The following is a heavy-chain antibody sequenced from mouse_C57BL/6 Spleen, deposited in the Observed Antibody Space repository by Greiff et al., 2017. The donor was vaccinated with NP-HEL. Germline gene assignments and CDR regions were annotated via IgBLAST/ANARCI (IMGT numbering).Heavy chain of an antibody. D-gene: IGHD2-4*01. CDR1: GYAFSSSW. Sequence: QVQLQQSGPELVKPGASVKISCKASGYAFSSSWMNWVKQRPGKGLEWIGRIYPGDGDTNYNGKFKGKATLTADKSSSTAYMQLSSLTSEDSAVYFCARGGITTPYCFDYWGQGTTLTVSS. V-gene: IGHV1-82*01. CDR2: IYPGDGDT. CDR3: ARGGITTPYCFDY. J-gene: IGHJ2*01.